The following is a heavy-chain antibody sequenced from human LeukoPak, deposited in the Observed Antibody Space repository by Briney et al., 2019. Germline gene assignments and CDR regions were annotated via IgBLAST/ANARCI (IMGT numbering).Heavy chain of an antibody. CDR3: ARSLGEDLEAPSV. D-gene: IGHD5/OR15-5a*01. CDR1: GYTFTSYG. CDR2: MNPNSGYT. Sequence: GASVKVSCKAPGYTFTSYGINWVRQATGQGLEWMAWMNPNSGYTGYAQKFQGRVTLTRDTSITTAFMELSSLRSEDTAVYYCARSLGEDLEAPSVWGQGTLVTVSS. J-gene: IGHJ4*02. V-gene: IGHV1-8*03.